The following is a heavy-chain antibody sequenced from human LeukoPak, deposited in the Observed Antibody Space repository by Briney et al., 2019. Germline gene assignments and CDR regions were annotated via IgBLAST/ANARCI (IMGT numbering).Heavy chain of an antibody. V-gene: IGHV1-69*04. D-gene: IGHD2-2*01. CDR3: ARRGVNVVVPAADYYYYGMDV. CDR2: IIPILGIA. Sequence: GASVKVSCKASGGTFSSYAISWVRQAPGQGLEWMGRIIPILGIANYAQKFQGRVTITADKSTSTAYMELSSLRSEDTAVYYCARRGVNVVVPAADYYYYGMDVWGQGTTVTVSS. CDR1: GGTFSSYA. J-gene: IGHJ6*02.